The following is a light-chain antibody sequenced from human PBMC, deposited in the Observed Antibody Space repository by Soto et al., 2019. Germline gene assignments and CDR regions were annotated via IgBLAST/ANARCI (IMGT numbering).Light chain of an antibody. CDR1: QSVSSSN. V-gene: IGKV3-20*01. Sequence: EIVMTQSPATLSVSPGERATLSWRASQSVSSSNLAWYQQKPGQAPRLLIYDASSRASGISDRFSGSGSGTDFTLTISRLEPEDFGVYYCQQYGSSPITFGQGTRLEIK. J-gene: IGKJ5*01. CDR3: QQYGSSPIT. CDR2: DAS.